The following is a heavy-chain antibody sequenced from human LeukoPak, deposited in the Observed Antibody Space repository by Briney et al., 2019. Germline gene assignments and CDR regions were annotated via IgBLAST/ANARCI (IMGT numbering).Heavy chain of an antibody. CDR2: ISAYNGNR. CDR1: GYTFTIYG. CDR3: SWGYYGDYLPDY. V-gene: IGHV1-18*01. D-gene: IGHD4-17*01. Sequence: AAVTVSFKGSGYTFTIYGISWVRQAPGQGGGGMGGISAYNGNRNYAQKLQGRVTITTDRSTSTAYMWLTSLRSDDTAVYYCSWGYYGDYLPDYWGQGTLVTVSS. J-gene: IGHJ4*02.